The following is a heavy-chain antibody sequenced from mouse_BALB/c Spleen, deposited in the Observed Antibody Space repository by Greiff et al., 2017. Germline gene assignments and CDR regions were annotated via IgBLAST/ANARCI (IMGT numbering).Heavy chain of an antibody. CDR3: ARGGYGNFHAMDY. CDR1: GYTFTDYN. CDR2: INPNNGGT. Sequence: DVKLVESGPELVKPGASVKIPCKASGYTFTDYNMDWVKQSHGKSLEWIGDINPNNGGTIYNQKFKGKATLTVDKSSSTAYMELRSLTSEDTAVYYCARGGYGNFHAMDYWGQGTSVTVSS. D-gene: IGHD2-10*02. V-gene: IGHV1-18*01. J-gene: IGHJ4*01.